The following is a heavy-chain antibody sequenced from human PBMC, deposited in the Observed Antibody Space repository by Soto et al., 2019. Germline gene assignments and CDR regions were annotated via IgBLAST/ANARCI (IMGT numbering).Heavy chain of an antibody. CDR2: IGTAGDT. CDR3: ARDTGESISLGGYGMDV. D-gene: IGHD3-16*01. J-gene: IGHJ6*02. CDR1: GFTFSSYD. V-gene: IGHV3-13*01. Sequence: GGSLRLSCAASGFTFSSYDMHWVRQATGKGLEWVSAIGTAGDTYYPGSVKGRFTISRENAKNSLYLQMNSLRAEDTAVYYCARDTGESISLGGYGMDVWGQGTTVTVSS.